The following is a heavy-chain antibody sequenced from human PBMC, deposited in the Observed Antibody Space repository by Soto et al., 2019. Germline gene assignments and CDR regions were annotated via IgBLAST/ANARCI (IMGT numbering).Heavy chain of an antibody. CDR2: INHSGST. Sequence: SETLSLTCAVYGGSFSGYYWSWIRQPPGKGLEWIGEINHSGSTNYNPSLKSRVTISVDTSKNQFSLKLSSVTAADTAVYYYARAEGTTDDAFDIWGQGTMVTVSS. CDR1: GGSFSGYY. D-gene: IGHD1-7*01. V-gene: IGHV4-34*01. CDR3: ARAEGTTDDAFDI. J-gene: IGHJ3*02.